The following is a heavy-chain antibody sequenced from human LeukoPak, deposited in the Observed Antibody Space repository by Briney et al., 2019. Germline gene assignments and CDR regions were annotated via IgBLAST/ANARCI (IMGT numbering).Heavy chain of an antibody. V-gene: IGHV1-69*06. CDR1: GGTFSSYA. CDR2: IIPIFATA. D-gene: IGHD3-22*01. Sequence: GASVKVSCKASGGTFSSYAISWVRQAPGQGLEWMGGIIPIFATANYAQKFQGRVTITADKSTSTAYMELSSLRSEDTAVYYCAREYDSSGYKPGQAAFDIWGQGTMVTVSS. J-gene: IGHJ3*02. CDR3: AREYDSSGYKPGQAAFDI.